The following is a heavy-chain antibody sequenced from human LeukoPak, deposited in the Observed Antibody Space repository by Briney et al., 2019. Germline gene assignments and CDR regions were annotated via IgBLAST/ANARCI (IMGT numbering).Heavy chain of an antibody. D-gene: IGHD2-2*01. V-gene: IGHV1-3*01. J-gene: IGHJ4*02. CDR3: ARGYCSSTSCYLGSTY. CDR1: GNTFTSYA. Sequence: ASVKVSCKASGNTFTSYAMHWVRQAPGQRLEWMGWINAGNGNTKYSQKFQGRVTITRDTSASTAYMELSSLRSEDTAVYYCARGYCSSTSCYLGSTYWGQGTLVTVSS. CDR2: INAGNGNT.